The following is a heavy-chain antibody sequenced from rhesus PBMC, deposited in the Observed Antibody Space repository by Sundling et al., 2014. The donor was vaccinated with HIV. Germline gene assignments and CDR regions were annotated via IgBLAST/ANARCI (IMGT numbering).Heavy chain of an antibody. CDR3: AREWGFYSTNYGADY. CDR1: GGSVNNYY. CDR2: ISGTVANT. D-gene: IGHD4-23*01. V-gene: IGHV4-173*01. J-gene: IGHJ4*01. Sequence: QVHLQESGPGLVKPSETLSLTCAVSGGSVNNYYWSWIRQPPGRGLEWIGRISGTVANTAYNPSLKRRVTISTDTSKNQFSLKLSSVTAADTAVYYCAREWGFYSTNYGADYWGQGLLVIVSS.